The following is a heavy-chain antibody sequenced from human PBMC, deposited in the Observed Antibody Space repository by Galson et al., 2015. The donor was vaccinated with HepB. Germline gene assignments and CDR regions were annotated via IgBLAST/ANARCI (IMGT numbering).Heavy chain of an antibody. J-gene: IGHJ5*02. CDR2: IYYSGST. Sequence: LSLTCTVSGGSISSSSYYWGWIRQPPGKGLEWIGSIYYSGSTYYNPSLKSRVTISVDTSKNQFSLKLSSVTAADTAVYYCARGWWAPTFDIVVVPAAIWFDPWGQGTLVTVSS. V-gene: IGHV4-39*07. CDR1: GGSISSSSYY. D-gene: IGHD2-2*01. CDR3: ARGWWAPTFDIVVVPAAIWFDP.